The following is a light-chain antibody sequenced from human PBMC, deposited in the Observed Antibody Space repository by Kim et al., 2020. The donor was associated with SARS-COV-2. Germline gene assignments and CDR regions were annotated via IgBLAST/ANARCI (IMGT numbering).Light chain of an antibody. Sequence: QSVLTQPPSASGTPGQRVTISCSGSSSNIGTGYVYWYQHFPGTAPKLLIYRNNQRPAGVPDRFSGSKSGTSASLAISGLRSEDEAVYYYAAWDGSLTGVCASGTQLTVL. J-gene: IGLJ3*02. CDR3: AAWDGSLTGV. V-gene: IGLV1-47*01. CDR1: SSNIGTGY. CDR2: RNN.